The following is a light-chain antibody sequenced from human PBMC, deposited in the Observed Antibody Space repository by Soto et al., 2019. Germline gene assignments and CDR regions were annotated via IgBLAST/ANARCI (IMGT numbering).Light chain of an antibody. CDR2: AAS. CDR1: ESISRH. CDR3: QQSYSTLSIT. Sequence: DIQMTQSPSSLSASVGYRVTITCRASESISRHLNWYQQKPGKAPNLLISAASSLQNGVPSRFSGSGSVTDFTLTLSNLQPYDFATYYGQQSYSTLSITFGHGTRLEIK. V-gene: IGKV1-39*01. J-gene: IGKJ5*01.